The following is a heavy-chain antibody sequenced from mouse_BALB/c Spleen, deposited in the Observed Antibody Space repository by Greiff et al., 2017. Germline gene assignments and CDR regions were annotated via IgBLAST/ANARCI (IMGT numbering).Heavy chain of an antibody. J-gene: IGHJ1*01. D-gene: IGHD1-1*01. Sequence: QVQLKESGPGLVAPSQSLSITCTVSGFSLTSYGVHWVRQPPGKGLEWLGVIWAGGSTNYNSALMSRLSISKDNSKSQVFLKMNSLQTDDTAMYYCARDRYYYGSSLYWYFDVWGAGTTVTVSS. CDR3: ARDRYYYGSSLYWYFDV. V-gene: IGHV2-9*02. CDR2: IWAGGST. CDR1: GFSLTSYG.